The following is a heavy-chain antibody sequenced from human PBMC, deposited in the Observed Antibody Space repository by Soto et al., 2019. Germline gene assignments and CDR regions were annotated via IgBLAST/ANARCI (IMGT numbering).Heavy chain of an antibody. J-gene: IGHJ6*02. Sequence: GGSLRLSCAASGFTFSSYAMNWVRQAPGKGLEWVSAIGDSGRSTYYADSVKGRFTISRDNSKNTVYLQMNSLRAEDTALYYCARGLKDYYGMGVWGQGTTVTVSS. V-gene: IGHV3-23*01. CDR1: GFTFSSYA. CDR3: ARGLKDYYGMGV. CDR2: IGDSGRST.